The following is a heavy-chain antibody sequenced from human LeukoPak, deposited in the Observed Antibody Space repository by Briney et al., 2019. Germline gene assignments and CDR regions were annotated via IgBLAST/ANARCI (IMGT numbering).Heavy chain of an antibody. Sequence: GGSLRLSCAASGFTFSNAWLSWVRQALGKGLEWVGRIITKTHGGTIDYAAPVKGRFTISRDDSKNTLYLQMNSLKTENTAVYYCSTDGDSSSWYWGQGTLVTVSS. CDR3: STDGDSSSWY. J-gene: IGHJ4*02. D-gene: IGHD6-13*01. V-gene: IGHV3-15*01. CDR1: GFTFSNAW. CDR2: IITKTHGGTI.